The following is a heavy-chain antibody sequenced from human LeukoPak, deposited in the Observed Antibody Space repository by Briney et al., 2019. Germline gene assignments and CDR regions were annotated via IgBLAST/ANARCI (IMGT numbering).Heavy chain of an antibody. D-gene: IGHD3-3*01. CDR3: AKDHYWSIDY. CDR1: GFTFSSYA. V-gene: IGHV3-74*01. J-gene: IGHJ4*02. CDR2: IKGDGIST. Sequence: GGSLRLSCAASGFTFSSYAMHWVRHAPGQGLVWVSRIKGDGISTNYADSVKGRFTISRDIAKNTLYLQMNSLRAEDTGVYYCAKDHYWSIDYWGRGTLVTVSS.